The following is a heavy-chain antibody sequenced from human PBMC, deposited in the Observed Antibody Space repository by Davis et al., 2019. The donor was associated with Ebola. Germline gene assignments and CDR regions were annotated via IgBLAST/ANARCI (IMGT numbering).Heavy chain of an antibody. V-gene: IGHV3-23*01. D-gene: IGHD1-26*01. CDR3: GPTGRLTYGIDV. Sequence: GESLKISCAASGFTFSDYPMTWIRQSSGKGLEWVSTIGVNAVETFYADSVKGRFTISRDNSKNTVYLQMNSLRDKDTAVYFCGPTGRLTYGIDVWGQGTTVTVSS. J-gene: IGHJ6*02. CDR1: GFTFSDYP. CDR2: IGVNAVET.